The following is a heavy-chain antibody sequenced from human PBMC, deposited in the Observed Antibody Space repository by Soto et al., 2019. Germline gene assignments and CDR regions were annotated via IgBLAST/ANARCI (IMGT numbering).Heavy chain of an antibody. Sequence: GGSRRLSCAASGFTFSDYYMSWFRQAPGQGLEWVSHIRSSGSTIDYADTVKGRCPITRDNAKSSLYLQMNSLRAEDTAVYYCACLSRASSSPTYYYGRDGWGQGTTGTISS. CDR3: ACLSRASSSPTYYYGRDG. CDR1: GFTFSDYY. D-gene: IGHD6-6*01. CDR2: IRSSGSTI. V-gene: IGHV3-11*01. J-gene: IGHJ6*02.